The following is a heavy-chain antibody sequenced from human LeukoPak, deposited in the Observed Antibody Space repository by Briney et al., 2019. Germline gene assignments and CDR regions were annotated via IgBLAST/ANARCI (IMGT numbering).Heavy chain of an antibody. V-gene: IGHV1-69*13. J-gene: IGHJ4*02. Sequence: GASVKVSCKASGGTFSSYAISWVRQAPGQGLEWMGGIIPIFGTANYAQKFQGRVTITADESTSTAYMELSSLRSEDTAVYYCATFPIYTAILDYWGQGTLVTVSS. CDR3: ATFPIYTAILDY. D-gene: IGHD5-18*01. CDR2: IIPIFGTA. CDR1: GGTFSSYA.